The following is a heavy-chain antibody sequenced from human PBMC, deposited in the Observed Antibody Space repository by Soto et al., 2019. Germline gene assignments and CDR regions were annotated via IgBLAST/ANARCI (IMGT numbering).Heavy chain of an antibody. CDR3: ATDSSGYRYAFDI. CDR1: GFTFSSYA. Sequence: QVQLVESGGGVVQPGRSLRLSCAASGFTFSSYAMHWVRQAPGKGLEWVAVISYDGSNKYYADSVKGRFTISRDNSKNTLYLQMNSLRAEDTAVYYCATDSSGYRYAFDIWGQGTMVTVSS. D-gene: IGHD3-22*01. CDR2: ISYDGSNK. J-gene: IGHJ3*02. V-gene: IGHV3-30-3*01.